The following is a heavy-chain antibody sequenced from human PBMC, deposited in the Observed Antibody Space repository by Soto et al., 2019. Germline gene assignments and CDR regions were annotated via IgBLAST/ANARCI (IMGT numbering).Heavy chain of an antibody. V-gene: IGHV3-73*01. CDR2: IRSKANSYAT. CDR1: GFTFSGSA. D-gene: IGHD3-10*01. Sequence: GGSLRLSCAASGFTFSGSAMHWVRQASGKGLEWVGRIRSKANSYATAYAASVKGRFTISRDDSKNTAYLQMNSLKTEDTAVYYCTWWGYYGSGSYYPPPFVWGQGTTVTVSS. CDR3: TWWGYYGSGSYYPPPFV. J-gene: IGHJ6*02.